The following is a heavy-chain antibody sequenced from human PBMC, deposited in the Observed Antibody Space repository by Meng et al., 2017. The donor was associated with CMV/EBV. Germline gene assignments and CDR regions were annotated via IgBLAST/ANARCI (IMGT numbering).Heavy chain of an antibody. Sequence: GESLKISCAASGFIFSSYSMNWVRQAPGKGLEWVSYISSSSSTIYYADSVKGRFTISRDNAKNSLYLQMNSLRAEDTAVYYCARVTMGIRLGDTSGLDYWGQGTLVTVSS. J-gene: IGHJ4*02. CDR3: ARVTMGIRLGDTSGLDY. CDR1: GFIFSSYS. CDR2: ISSSSSTI. V-gene: IGHV3-48*04. D-gene: IGHD3-16*01.